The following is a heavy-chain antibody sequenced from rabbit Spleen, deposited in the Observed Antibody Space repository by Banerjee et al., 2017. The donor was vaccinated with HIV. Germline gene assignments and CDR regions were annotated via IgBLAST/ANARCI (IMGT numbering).Heavy chain of an antibody. J-gene: IGHJ3*01. CDR3: ARDLSWNIPA. Sequence: EQLEESGGGLVKPEGSLTLTCIASGVSFSSSSYMCWVRQAPGKGLEWIACIDTGSSGSTYYASWAKGRFTITRSTSLNTVTLQLNSLTAADTATYFCARDLSWNIPAWGPGPWSPS. D-gene: IGHD1-1*01. V-gene: IGHV1S45*01. CDR2: IDTGSSGST. CDR1: GVSFSSSSY.